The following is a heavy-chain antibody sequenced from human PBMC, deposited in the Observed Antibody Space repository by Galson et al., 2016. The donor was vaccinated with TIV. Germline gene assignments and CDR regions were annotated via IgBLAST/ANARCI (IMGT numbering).Heavy chain of an antibody. CDR3: ARARSAPGWFDP. D-gene: IGHD6-13*01. V-gene: IGHV3-33*01. CDR1: RFTFSSFG. CDR2: IWYDGLNQ. Sequence: SLRLSCAASRFTFSSFGMHWVRQAPGKGLEWVAVIWYDGLNQYYTDSVKGRFTISRDNSKNTLYLQMNSLRVEDTAMYYCARARSAPGWFDPWGQGTLVTVSS. J-gene: IGHJ5*02.